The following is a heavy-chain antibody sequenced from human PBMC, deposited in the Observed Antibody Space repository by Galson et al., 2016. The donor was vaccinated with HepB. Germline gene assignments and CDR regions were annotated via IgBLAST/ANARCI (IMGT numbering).Heavy chain of an antibody. CDR1: GLTFSDHY. CDR2: ISTTGNTI. J-gene: IGHJ3*02. CDR3: AREASHYDRGAFDI. V-gene: IGHV3-11*01. D-gene: IGHD3-22*01. Sequence: SLRLSCAASGLTFSDHYMTWIRQAPAKGLEWLSYISTTGNTIYYAESVRGRFTISRDNAKSTLYLQMNSLRAEDTAVYYCAREASHYDRGAFDIWGQGTMVTVSS.